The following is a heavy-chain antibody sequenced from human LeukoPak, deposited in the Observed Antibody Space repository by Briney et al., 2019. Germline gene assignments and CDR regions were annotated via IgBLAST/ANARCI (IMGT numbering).Heavy chain of an antibody. CDR3: ARGGWVRLFDY. D-gene: IGHD3-10*01. J-gene: IGHJ4*02. CDR2: INHSGST. CDR1: GGSFSGYY. Sequence: SEILSLTCTVYGGSFSGYYWSWIRRPPGKGLEWIGEINHSGSTNYNPSLKSRVTISVDTSKNQFSLKLSSVTAADTAVYYCARGGWVRLFDYWGQGTLVTVSS. V-gene: IGHV4-34*01.